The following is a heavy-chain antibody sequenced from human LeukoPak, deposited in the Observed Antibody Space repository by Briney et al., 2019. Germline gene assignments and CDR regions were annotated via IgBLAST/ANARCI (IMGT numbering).Heavy chain of an antibody. CDR1: GGSISSYY. CDR3: ARGHYYDRSGSFDY. CDR2: IYYSGST. V-gene: IGHV4-59*01. J-gene: IGHJ4*02. Sequence: SETLSLTCTVSGGSISSYYWSWIRQPPGKGLEWIGYIYYSGSTNYNPSLKSRVTISVDTSKNQFSLKLSSVTAADTAVYYCARGHYYDRSGSFDYWGQGTLVTVSS. D-gene: IGHD3-22*01.